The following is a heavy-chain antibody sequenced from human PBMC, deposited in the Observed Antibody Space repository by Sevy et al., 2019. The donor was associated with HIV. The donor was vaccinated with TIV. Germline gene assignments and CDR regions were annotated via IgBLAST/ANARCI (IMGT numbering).Heavy chain of an antibody. D-gene: IGHD2-21*02. Sequence: SETLSLTCTVSGGSISNYYWNWIRQPAGKGLEWIGPIYISGSTNYNPSLKSRVTMSVDTSKNQFSLRLTSVTAADTAIYYCAREGRAYCGGDCYSELYYWGQGTLVTVSS. CDR3: AREGRAYCGGDCYSELYY. J-gene: IGHJ4*02. V-gene: IGHV4-4*07. CDR1: GGSISNYY. CDR2: IYISGST.